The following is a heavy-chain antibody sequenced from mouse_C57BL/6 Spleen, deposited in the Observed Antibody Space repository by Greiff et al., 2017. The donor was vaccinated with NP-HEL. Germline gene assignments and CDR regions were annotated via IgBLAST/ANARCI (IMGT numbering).Heavy chain of an antibody. CDR3: ARGDGDWYFDV. CDR2: IWSGGST. CDR1: GFSLTSYG. V-gene: IGHV2-2*01. D-gene: IGHD1-1*02. J-gene: IGHJ1*03. Sequence: QVQLQQSGPGLVQPSQSLSITCTVSGFSLTSYGVPWVRQSPGKGLEWLGVIWSGGSTDYNAAFITRLSISKDNSKSQVFCKMNSLQADDTARYYCARGDGDWYFDVWGTGTTVTVSS.